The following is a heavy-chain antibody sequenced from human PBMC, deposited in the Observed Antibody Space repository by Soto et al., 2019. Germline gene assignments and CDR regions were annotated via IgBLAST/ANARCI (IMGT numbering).Heavy chain of an antibody. CDR3: ARGRLYNFFGP. J-gene: IGHJ5*02. CDR2: INSDNGNT. V-gene: IGHV1-3*01. CDR1: GLTFITHA. Sequence: ASLKVSCKASGLTFITHAIHWVRQAPGQRLEWMGWINSDNGNTKYSQKFQGRVTITRDTSASTAYMELSSLRSEDTAVYYCARGRLYNFFGPWGHGXQVTVSS.